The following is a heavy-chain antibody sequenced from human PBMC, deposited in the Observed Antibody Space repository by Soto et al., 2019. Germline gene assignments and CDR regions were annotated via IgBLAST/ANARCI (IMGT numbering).Heavy chain of an antibody. CDR3: AHRVLRTVFGLVTMTAIYFDF. CDR1: GFSLTTSGVG. J-gene: IGHJ4*02. CDR2: IYWDDDK. D-gene: IGHD3-3*01. V-gene: IGHV2-5*02. Sequence: QITLNASGPTVVRPTETLTLTCRFSGFSLTTSGVGVGWIRQSPGKAPEWLALIYWDDDKRYSASLKSRLTITKDPSKNQVVLTVSDLDPTDTATYYCAHRVLRTVFGLVTMTAIYFDFWGQGTPVAVSS.